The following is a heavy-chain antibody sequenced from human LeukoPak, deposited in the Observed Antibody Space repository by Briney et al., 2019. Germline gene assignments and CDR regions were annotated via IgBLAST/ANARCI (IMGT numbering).Heavy chain of an antibody. CDR2: ISGGGSNT. CDR3: ARETDRGYSYGYYFDY. CDR1: GFTFRSYA. D-gene: IGHD5-18*01. J-gene: IGHJ4*02. V-gene: IGHV3-48*03. Sequence: PGGSLSLSCAASGFTFRSYAMSWVRQAPGKGLEWVSSISGGGSNTYYADSVKGRFTISRDNAKNSLYLQMNSLRAEDTAVYYCARETDRGYSYGYYFDYWGQGTLVTVSS.